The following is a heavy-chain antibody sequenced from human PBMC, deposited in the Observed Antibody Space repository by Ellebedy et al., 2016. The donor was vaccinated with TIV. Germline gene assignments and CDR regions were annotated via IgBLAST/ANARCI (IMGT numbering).Heavy chain of an antibody. CDR2: ISGGVGNT. CDR3: AKDLRYTAGWGGALDI. Sequence: GESLKISCAASGFTFNNYVMSWVRQAPGKGLEWVSSISGGVGNTYYADSVKGRFTISRDNSKNTLYLQMNSLRGEDTAVYFCAKDLRYTAGWGGALDIWGQGAMVVVSS. V-gene: IGHV3-23*01. J-gene: IGHJ3*02. D-gene: IGHD6-19*01. CDR1: GFTFNNYV.